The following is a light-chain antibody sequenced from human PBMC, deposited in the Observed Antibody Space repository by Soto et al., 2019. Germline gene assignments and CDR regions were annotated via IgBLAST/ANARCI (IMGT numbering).Light chain of an antibody. Sequence: IQLTQSPSSLSASVGDRVTITCRASQGVSSYLAWYQQKPGKAPKLLIYAASTLQSGVPSRFSGRGSGTDFTLTISRLQPEDIATYYCQQYENLPTFGQGTRLEIK. CDR3: QQYENLPT. CDR1: QGVSSY. CDR2: AAS. V-gene: IGKV1-9*01. J-gene: IGKJ5*01.